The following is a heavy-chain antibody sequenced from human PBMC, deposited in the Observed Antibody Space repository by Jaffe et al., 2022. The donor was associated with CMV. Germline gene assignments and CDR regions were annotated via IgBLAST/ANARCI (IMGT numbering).Heavy chain of an antibody. D-gene: IGHD6-6*01. CDR3: ARGIGGSSKYPNPIYYYYYMDV. J-gene: IGHJ6*03. V-gene: IGHV4-59*08. CDR1: GGSISSYY. CDR2: IYYSGST. Sequence: QVQLQESGPGLVKPSETLSLTCTVSGGSISSYYWSWIRQPPGKGLEWIGYIYYSGSTNYNPSLKSRVTISVDTSKNQFSLKLSSVTAADTAVYYCARGIGGSSKYPNPIYYYYYMDVWGKGTTVTVSS.